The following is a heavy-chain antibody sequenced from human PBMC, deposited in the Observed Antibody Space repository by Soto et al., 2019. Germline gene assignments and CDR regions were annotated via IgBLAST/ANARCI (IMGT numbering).Heavy chain of an antibody. CDR2: ISWDGGST. D-gene: IGHD1-26*01. V-gene: IGHV3-43*01. CDR1: GFTFDDYT. CDR3: AKELSRWEPYYYVLAV. J-gene: IGHJ6*02. Sequence: GGSLRLSCAASGFTFDDYTMHWVRQAPGKGLEWVSLISWDGGSTYYADSVKGRFTISRDNSKNSLYLQMNSLRTEDTALYYCAKELSRWEPYYYVLAVCGQGTTVPGSS.